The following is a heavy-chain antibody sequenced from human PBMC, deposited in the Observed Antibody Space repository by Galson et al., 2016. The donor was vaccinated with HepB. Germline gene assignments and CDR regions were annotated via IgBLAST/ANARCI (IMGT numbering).Heavy chain of an antibody. CDR3: ARVARFGADY. J-gene: IGHJ4*02. D-gene: IGHD3-10*01. CDR2: ISSGGTYI. CDR1: GFIFSNYA. V-gene: IGHV3-21*01. Sequence: SLRLSCAASGFIFSNYAMNWVRRAPGKGLEWVSSISSGGTYIYYADSVKGRFTISRDNAKNSLYLQMNSLRVEDTAVYYCARVARFGADYWGQGILVTVSS.